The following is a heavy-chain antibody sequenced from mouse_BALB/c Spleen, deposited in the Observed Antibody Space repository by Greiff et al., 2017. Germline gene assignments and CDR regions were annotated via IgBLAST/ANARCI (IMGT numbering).Heavy chain of an antibody. CDR1: GFYIKDTY. CDR3: AKFMTTADYAMAY. CDR2: IDPANGNT. Sequence: VQLQQSGAELVKPGASVKLSCTASGFYIKDTYMHWVKQRPEQGLEWIGRIDPANGNTKYDPKFQGKATITADTSSNTAYLQLSSLTSEDSAVYYCAKFMTTADYAMAYWGQGTSVTVSS. V-gene: IGHV14-3*02. D-gene: IGHD1-2*01. J-gene: IGHJ4*01.